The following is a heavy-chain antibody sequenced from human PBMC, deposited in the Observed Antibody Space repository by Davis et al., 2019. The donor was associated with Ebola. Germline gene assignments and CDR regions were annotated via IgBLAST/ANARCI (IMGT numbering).Heavy chain of an antibody. J-gene: IGHJ4*02. CDR3: ARSDFWSGYAFDY. Sequence: GESLKISCAASGFTVSCNYMSWVRQAPGKGLELVSVIYSGGSTYYADSVKGRFTISRDNSKNTLYLQMNSLRAEDTAVYYCARSDFWSGYAFDYWGQGTLVTVSS. CDR1: GFTVSCNY. CDR2: IYSGGST. V-gene: IGHV3-66*01. D-gene: IGHD3-3*01.